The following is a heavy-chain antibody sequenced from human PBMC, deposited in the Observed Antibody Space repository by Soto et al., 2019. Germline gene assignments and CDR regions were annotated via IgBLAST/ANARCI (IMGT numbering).Heavy chain of an antibody. D-gene: IGHD3-22*01. J-gene: IGHJ6*02. Sequence: SDTLSLTCAVYGGSFSGYYWSWIRQPPGKGLEWIGEINHSGSTNYNPSLKSRVTISVDTSKNQFSLKLSSVTAADTAVYYCARDSNYYDSSGYPKSPRTGYYYYGMDVWGQGTAVPVSS. CDR2: INHSGST. CDR3: ARDSNYYDSSGYPKSPRTGYYYYGMDV. CDR1: GGSFSGYY. V-gene: IGHV4-34*01.